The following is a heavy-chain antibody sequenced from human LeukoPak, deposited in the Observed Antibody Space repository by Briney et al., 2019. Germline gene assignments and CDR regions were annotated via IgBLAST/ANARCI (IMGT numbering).Heavy chain of an antibody. Sequence: PSETLSLTCTVSGGSISSGDYYWSWIRQPTGKGLEWIGYIYYSGSTYYNPSLKSRVTISVDTSKNQFSLKLSSVTAADTAVYYCARAGSCSGGSCYSSHFFDYWGQGTLVTVSS. CDR3: ARAGSCSGGSCYSSHFFDY. CDR1: GGSISSGDYY. CDR2: IYYSGST. D-gene: IGHD2-15*01. J-gene: IGHJ4*02. V-gene: IGHV4-30-4*01.